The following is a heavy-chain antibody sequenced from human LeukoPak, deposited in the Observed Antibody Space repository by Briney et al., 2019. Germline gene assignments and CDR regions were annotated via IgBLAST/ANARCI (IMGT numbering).Heavy chain of an antibody. V-gene: IGHV3-7*01. Sequence: GGSLRLSCAASGFTFSSYWMTWVRQAQGRGLEWVATIKADGSDKYYVNSVKGRFTISRDNAKNSLSLQMDSLRAEDTAVYYCARGGLWGGDYWGQGTLVTVSS. J-gene: IGHJ4*02. D-gene: IGHD3-16*01. CDR1: GFTFSSYW. CDR2: IKADGSDK. CDR3: ARGGLWGGDY.